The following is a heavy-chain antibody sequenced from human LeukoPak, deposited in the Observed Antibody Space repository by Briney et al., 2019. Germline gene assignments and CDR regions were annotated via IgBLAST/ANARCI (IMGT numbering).Heavy chain of an antibody. J-gene: IGHJ4*02. V-gene: IGHV3-66*01. D-gene: IGHD3-22*01. CDR1: GFTVSSNY. Sequence: GGSLSLSCAASGFTVSSNYMSWVRQAPGKGLEWVSVIYSGGSTYYTDSVKGRFTISRDNSKNTLYLQMNSLRAEDTAVYYCARDKHDYDSSGYYDYLGQGTLVTVSS. CDR3: ARDKHDYDSSGYYDY. CDR2: IYSGGST.